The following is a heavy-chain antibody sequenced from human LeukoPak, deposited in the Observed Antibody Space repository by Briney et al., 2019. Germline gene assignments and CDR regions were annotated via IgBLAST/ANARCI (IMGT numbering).Heavy chain of an antibody. CDR2: INDSGGNT. Sequence: GGSLRLSCTASGFTFSSYAMSWVRQAPGKGLEWVSLINDSGGNTYYADSVKGRFTISRDNSKNALFLQMSSLRAEDTAVYYCAKTSAGIRGGYFDYWGQGTLVTVSS. J-gene: IGHJ4*02. CDR3: AKTSAGIRGGYFDY. V-gene: IGHV3-23*01. CDR1: GFTFSSYA. D-gene: IGHD3-10*01.